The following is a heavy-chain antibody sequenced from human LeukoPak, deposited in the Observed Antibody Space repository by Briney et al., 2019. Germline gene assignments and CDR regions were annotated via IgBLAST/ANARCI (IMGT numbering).Heavy chain of an antibody. D-gene: IGHD6-19*01. Sequence: GGSLRLSCLASGFTFDMFGMYWARQAPGKGLEWVAVMWHDGSNKYYTDSVKGRFTISRDNSKNTLYLQMNSLRAEDTAVYYCARDRSTGSYFFFDYWGQGVLVTVSS. CDR1: GFTFDMFG. CDR3: ARDRSTGSYFFFDY. V-gene: IGHV3-33*07. J-gene: IGHJ4*02. CDR2: MWHDGSNK.